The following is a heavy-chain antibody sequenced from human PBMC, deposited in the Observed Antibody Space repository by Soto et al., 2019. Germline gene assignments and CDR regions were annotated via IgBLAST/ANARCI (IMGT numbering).Heavy chain of an antibody. V-gene: IGHV4-59*01. Sequence: QVQLQESGPGLVKPSETLSLTCTVSGASISSYYWSWIRQPPGKGLEWIGYFYYSGSTNYNPSLKSRVTLSVDTSKNQFSRKLSSVTAADTAMYYCARDTTPSLWGQGTLVTVSS. J-gene: IGHJ4*02. CDR2: FYYSGST. CDR1: GASISSYY. CDR3: ARDTTPSL. D-gene: IGHD1-1*01.